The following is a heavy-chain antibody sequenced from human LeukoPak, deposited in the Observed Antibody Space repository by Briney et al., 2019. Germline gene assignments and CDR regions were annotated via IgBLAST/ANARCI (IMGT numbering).Heavy chain of an antibody. D-gene: IGHD3-3*01. CDR1: GFTFSSYA. Sequence: GGSLRLSCAASGFTFSSYAMSWARQAPGKGLEWVASIKHDGSEKYYVDPVRGRFTISRDNTMNSLYLQMSSLRAEDTAVYYCATDRGWRTSGYYLYYFEYWGQGTLVTFSS. CDR2: IKHDGSEK. CDR3: ATDRGWRTSGYYLYYFEY. V-gene: IGHV3-7*01. J-gene: IGHJ4*02.